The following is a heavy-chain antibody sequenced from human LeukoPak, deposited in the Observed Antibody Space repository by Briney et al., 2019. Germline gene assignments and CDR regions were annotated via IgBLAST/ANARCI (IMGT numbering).Heavy chain of an antibody. V-gene: IGHV4-59*01. D-gene: IGHD7-27*01. J-gene: IGHJ4*02. CDR3: ARGLSTGDYFDY. CDR2: IYYSGST. CDR1: GGAISSYY. Sequence: SETLTLTCTVSGGAISSYYWSWIGQPPGKGLEGWGYIYYSGSTNYNPSLKTRVTISVDTSKNQPSLKLSSVTAADPAVYYCARGLSTGDYFDYWGQGTLVTVSS.